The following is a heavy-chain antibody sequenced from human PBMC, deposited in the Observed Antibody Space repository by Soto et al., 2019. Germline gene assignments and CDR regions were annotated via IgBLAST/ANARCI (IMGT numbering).Heavy chain of an antibody. CDR2: IIPILGIA. CDR1: GGTFSSYT. CDR3: ARDLGDVTMVRGVELDY. J-gene: IGHJ4*02. D-gene: IGHD3-10*01. Sequence: QVQLVQSGAEVKKPGSSVKVSCKASGGTFSSYTISWVRQAPGQGLEWMGRIIPILGIANYAQKFQGRVTITEDKSTSTAYMELSSLRSEDTAVYYCARDLGDVTMVRGVELDYWGQGTLVTVSS. V-gene: IGHV1-69*08.